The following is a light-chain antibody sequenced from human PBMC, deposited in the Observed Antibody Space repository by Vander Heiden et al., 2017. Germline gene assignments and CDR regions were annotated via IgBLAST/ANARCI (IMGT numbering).Light chain of an antibody. CDR1: QDISKY. J-gene: IGKJ3*01. CDR2: DAF. V-gene: IGKV1-33*01. Sequence: DIQMTQSPSSLSASVGDRVTITCQASQDISKYLSWYQQKPGKAPKLLIYDAFNVEGGVPSRFSGSGSGTHFTFSISSLQPEDIATYYCQQYDNLPLTFGPGTKVDLK. CDR3: QQYDNLPLT.